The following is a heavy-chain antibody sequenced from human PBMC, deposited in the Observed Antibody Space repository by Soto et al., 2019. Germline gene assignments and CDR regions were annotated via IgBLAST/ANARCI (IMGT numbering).Heavy chain of an antibody. CDR3: AREETEYSSSWYLGMPFDP. V-gene: IGHV3-7*01. CDR2: IKQDGSEK. CDR1: GFTFSSYW. J-gene: IGHJ5*02. D-gene: IGHD6-13*01. Sequence: EVQLVESGGGLVQPGGSLRLSCAASGFTFSSYWMSWVRQAPGKGLEWVANIKQDGSEKYYVDSVKGRFTISRDNAKNSLYLQMNSLRAEDTAVYYCAREETEYSSSWYLGMPFDPWGQGTLVTVSS.